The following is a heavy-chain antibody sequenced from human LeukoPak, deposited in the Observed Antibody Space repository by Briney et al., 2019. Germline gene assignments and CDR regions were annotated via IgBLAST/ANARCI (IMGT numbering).Heavy chain of an antibody. CDR3: ARLMGIAAAGTDDY. CDR2: INDSGST. J-gene: IGHJ4*02. CDR1: GRSFSGYY. Sequence: SEPLSLTCAVYGRSFSGYYWRWMRQSPGKGLVWLGEINDSGSTNYNPSLKSRFTISVDTSKNQFSLKLSSVTAADTAVYYCARLMGIAAAGTDDYWGQGTLVTVSS. D-gene: IGHD6-13*01. V-gene: IGHV4-34*01.